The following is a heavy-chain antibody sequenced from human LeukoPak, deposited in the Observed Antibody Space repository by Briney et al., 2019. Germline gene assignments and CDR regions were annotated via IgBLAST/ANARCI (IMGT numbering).Heavy chain of an antibody. J-gene: IGHJ4*02. Sequence: GGSLRLSCVASGFTFSSFAMSWVRQAPGKGLEWVSVIYSGGSTYYADSVKGRFTISRDNSKNTLYLQMNSLRAEDTAVYYCARSRGATVAIIDYWGQGTLVTVSS. V-gene: IGHV3-53*01. CDR1: GFTFSSFA. CDR3: ARSRGATVAIIDY. CDR2: IYSGGST. D-gene: IGHD4-23*01.